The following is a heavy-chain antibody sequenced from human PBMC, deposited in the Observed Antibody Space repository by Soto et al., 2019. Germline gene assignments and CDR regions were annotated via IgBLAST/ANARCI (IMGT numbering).Heavy chain of an antibody. J-gene: IGHJ4*02. Sequence: EVQLVESGGGLVQPGGSLRLSCAVSGFSFSSYDMHWVRQATGKGLEWVSAIGIAGATYYAGSVKGRFTISRENAKNSLYLQMNSLRAEDTAVYYCARDAPPDYGGQGTLVAVSS. CDR3: ARDAPPDY. CDR2: IGIAGAT. V-gene: IGHV3-13*01. CDR1: GFSFSSYD.